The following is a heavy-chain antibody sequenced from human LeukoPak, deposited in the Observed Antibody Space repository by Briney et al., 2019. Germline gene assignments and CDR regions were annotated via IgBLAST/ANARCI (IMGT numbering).Heavy chain of an antibody. Sequence: GGSLRLSCAASGFTVSSNYMSWVRQAPGKGLEWVSVIYNGGSTYYADSVKGRFTISRDNSKNTLYLQMNSLRAEDTAVYYCAGGRIAAAGFPIDYWGQGTLVTVSS. V-gene: IGHV3-53*01. CDR1: GFTVSSNY. J-gene: IGHJ4*02. D-gene: IGHD6-13*01. CDR2: IYNGGST. CDR3: AGGRIAAAGFPIDY.